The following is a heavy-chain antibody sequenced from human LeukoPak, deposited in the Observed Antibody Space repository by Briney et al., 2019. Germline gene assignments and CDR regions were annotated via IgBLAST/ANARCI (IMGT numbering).Heavy chain of an antibody. CDR3: ARDLVKEVFDGSGSYYGTRYAFDI. V-gene: IGHV1-2*02. D-gene: IGHD3-10*01. Sequence: GASVKVSCKASGYTFTGYYMHWVRQAPGQGLEWMGWINPNSGGTNYAQKFQGRVTMTRDTSISTAYMELSRLRSDDTAVYYCARDLVKEVFDGSGSYYGTRYAFDIWGQGTMVTVSS. J-gene: IGHJ3*02. CDR2: INPNSGGT. CDR1: GYTFTGYY.